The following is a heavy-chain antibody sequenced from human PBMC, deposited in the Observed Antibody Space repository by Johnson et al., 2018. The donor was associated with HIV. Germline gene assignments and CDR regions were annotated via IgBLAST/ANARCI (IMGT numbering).Heavy chain of an antibody. CDR3: ARDTYYYDTSGYLTRPRAFDV. V-gene: IGHV3-20*04. CDR2: ISWNGATP. Sequence: VQLVESGGGVARPGGSLRLSCEGSGFIFDEYDMSWVRQTPGKGLEWVSGISWNGATPRSADSVKGPFTISRDNAKAFLYLQMNSLRAEDTALYYCARDTYYYDTSGYLTRPRAFDVWGQGTMVTVSS. D-gene: IGHD3-22*01. J-gene: IGHJ3*01. CDR1: GFIFDEYD.